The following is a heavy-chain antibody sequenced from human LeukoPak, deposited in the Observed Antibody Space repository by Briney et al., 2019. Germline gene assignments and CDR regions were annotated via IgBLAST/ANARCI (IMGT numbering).Heavy chain of an antibody. Sequence: GGSLRLSCAASGFTFSSYGMHWVRQAPGKGLEWVAVISYDGSNKYYADSVKGRFTIPRDNSKNTLYLQMNSLRAEDTAVYYCAKGRLWFGEPTPDYWGQGTLVTVSS. V-gene: IGHV3-30*18. CDR2: ISYDGSNK. D-gene: IGHD3-10*01. CDR3: AKGRLWFGEPTPDY. CDR1: GFTFSSYG. J-gene: IGHJ4*02.